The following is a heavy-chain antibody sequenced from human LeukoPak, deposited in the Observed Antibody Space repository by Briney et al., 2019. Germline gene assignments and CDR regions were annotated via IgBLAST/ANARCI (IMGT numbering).Heavy chain of an antibody. J-gene: IGHJ4*02. V-gene: IGHV3-21*01. CDR3: ARGKQLLDFLDY. CDR2: ISSSSSYI. CDR1: GFTFSSYS. Sequence: GGSLRLSCAASGFTFSSYSMNWVRQAPGKGLEWVSSISSSSSYIYYADSVKGRFTISRDNAKNSLYLQMNSLRAEDTAVYYCARGKQLLDFLDYWGQGTLVTVSS. D-gene: IGHD2-2*01.